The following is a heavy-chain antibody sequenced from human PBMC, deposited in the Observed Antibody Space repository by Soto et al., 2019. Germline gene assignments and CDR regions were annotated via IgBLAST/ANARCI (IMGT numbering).Heavy chain of an antibody. J-gene: IGHJ4*02. CDR1: GDTFTSYI. D-gene: IGHD1-26*01. Sequence: QVQLVQSGAEVKKPGSSVRVSCKASGDTFTSYIISWVRQAPGQGLEWMGGIIPIFGTPTYAQKFEGRVTITADASTSTAYLELSSLRSEDTAVYFCATDHYSGNYRFDYWGQGTLVTVSS. V-gene: IGHV1-69*01. CDR2: IIPIFGTP. CDR3: ATDHYSGNYRFDY.